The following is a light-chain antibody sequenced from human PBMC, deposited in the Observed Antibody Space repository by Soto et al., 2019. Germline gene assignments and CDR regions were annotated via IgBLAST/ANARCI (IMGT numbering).Light chain of an antibody. CDR2: GAS. CDR1: QSVGSH. J-gene: IGKJ3*01. Sequence: EIVMTQSPVTLSVSPGERATLPCRASQSVGSHLAWYQQRPGQAPRLLIYGASYRATGIPARFSGSGSGTDFTLTISSLQSEDFAVYYCQQYDNWPPFTFGPGTKVDIK. V-gene: IGKV3-15*01. CDR3: QQYDNWPPFT.